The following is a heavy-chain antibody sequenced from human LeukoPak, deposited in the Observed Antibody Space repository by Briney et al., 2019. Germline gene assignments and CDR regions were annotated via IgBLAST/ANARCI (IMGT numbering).Heavy chain of an antibody. CDR2: ISWNGGKI. V-gene: IGHV3-9*01. Sequence: GGSLRLSCEASGFTFDDYAIHWVRQAPGKGLEWVSGISWNGGKIDYADSMKGRFTVSRDNAKNSLYLQMNSLRAEDTALYYCAKVGAVAGGYYFDCWGQGTLVTVSS. CDR3: AKVGAVAGGYYFDC. D-gene: IGHD6-19*01. J-gene: IGHJ4*02. CDR1: GFTFDDYA.